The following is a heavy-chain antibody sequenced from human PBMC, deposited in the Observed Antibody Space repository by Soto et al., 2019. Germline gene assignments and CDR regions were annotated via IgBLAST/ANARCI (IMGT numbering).Heavy chain of an antibody. V-gene: IGHV1-69*01. Sequence: QVQLVQSGAEVKKPGSSVKVSCKASGGTFSSYAISWVRQAPGQGLEWMGGIIPIFGTANYAQKFQGRVTITADESTSTDYMELSSLRSEDTAVYYCARAGRRSSFRPYGMDVWGQGTTVTVSS. D-gene: IGHD3-3*02. J-gene: IGHJ6*02. CDR3: ARAGRRSSFRPYGMDV. CDR2: IIPIFGTA. CDR1: GGTFSSYA.